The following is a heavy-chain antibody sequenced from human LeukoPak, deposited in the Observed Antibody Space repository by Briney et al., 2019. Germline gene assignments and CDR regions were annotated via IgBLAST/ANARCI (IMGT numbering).Heavy chain of an antibody. J-gene: IGHJ3*02. CDR2: TYYRSKWYN. Sequence: TSQTLSLTCAISGDSVSSNSAAWNWIRQSPSRGLEWLGRTYYRSKWYNDYAVSVKSRITINPDTSKNQFSLQLNSVTPEDTAEYYCARRIGNSDAFDIWGQGTMVTVSS. D-gene: IGHD4-23*01. CDR1: GDSVSSNSAA. V-gene: IGHV6-1*01. CDR3: ARRIGNSDAFDI.